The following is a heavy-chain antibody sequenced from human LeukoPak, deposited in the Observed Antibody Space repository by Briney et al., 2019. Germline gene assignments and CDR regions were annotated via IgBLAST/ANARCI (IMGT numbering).Heavy chain of an antibody. J-gene: IGHJ4*02. CDR1: GFTFSTYA. CDR3: EKASRVHSAYDSRFDY. D-gene: IGHD5-12*01. Sequence: GGSLRLSCAASGFTFSTYAMSWVRQAPGKGLEWVSAVRGSGSDTYYADSVKGRFTISRDNCNPTLHLQMNSLRAEDKAIYYCEKASRVHSAYDSRFDYWGQGTLVTVSS. CDR2: VRGSGSDT. V-gene: IGHV3-23*01.